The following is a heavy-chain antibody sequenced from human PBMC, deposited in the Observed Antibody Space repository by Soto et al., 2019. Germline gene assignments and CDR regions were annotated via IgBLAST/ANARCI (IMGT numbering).Heavy chain of an antibody. V-gene: IGHV4-59*12. D-gene: IGHD5-18*01. CDR1: GGSISSYY. J-gene: IGHJ3*02. Sequence: PSETLSLTCTVSGGSISSYYWSWIRQPPGKGLEWIGYIYYSGSTNYNPSLKSRVTISVDTSKNQFSLKLSSVTAADTAVYYCARDGGDTAMSSGAFDIWGQGTMVTVSS. CDR3: ARDGGDTAMSSGAFDI. CDR2: IYYSGST.